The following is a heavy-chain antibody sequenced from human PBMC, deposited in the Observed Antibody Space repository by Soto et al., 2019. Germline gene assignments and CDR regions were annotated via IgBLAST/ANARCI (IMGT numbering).Heavy chain of an antibody. CDR3: ARDGRSTGYFDY. V-gene: IGHV1-18*01. CDR1: GYTFASRS. D-gene: IGHD2-2*01. J-gene: IGHJ4*02. Sequence: GAPAKASWWASGYTFASRSLCWVRQAPGQGLEWMGWISAYNGNTNYAQKLQGRVTMTTDTSTSTAYMELRSLRSDDTAVYYCARDGRSTGYFDYWGQGTLVTVSS. CDR2: ISAYNGNT.